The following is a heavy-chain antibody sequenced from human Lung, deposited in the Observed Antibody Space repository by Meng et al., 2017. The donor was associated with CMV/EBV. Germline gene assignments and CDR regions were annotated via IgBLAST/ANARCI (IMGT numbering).Heavy chain of an antibody. CDR3: ASELRYLEWFSYNDY. J-gene: IGHJ4*02. V-gene: IGHV3-21*01. CDR1: GFAFSTYS. CDR2: ITSGGST. Sequence: GESXKISXXXSGFAFSTYSMTWVRQVPGKAPEWLSAITSGGSTYYAGSVRGRFTISRDNAENSLYLQMNSLRVEDTAVYYCASELRYLEWFSYNDYWGQGXLVTVSS. D-gene: IGHD3-3*01.